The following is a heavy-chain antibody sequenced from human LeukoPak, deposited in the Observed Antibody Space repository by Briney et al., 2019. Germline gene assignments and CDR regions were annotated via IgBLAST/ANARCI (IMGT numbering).Heavy chain of an antibody. D-gene: IGHD2-8*01. J-gene: IGHJ4*02. CDR2: IRGSGGST. CDR3: AKDPDCTSGICYTFFDY. CDR1: GFTFSNYA. Sequence: GGSLRLSCAASGFTFSNYAMSWVRQASGKGLEWVSAIRGSGGSTYYADSVKGRFTISRDNSKSTLYLQMNSLRAEDTAVYYCAKDPDCTSGICYTFFDYWGQGTLVTVSS. V-gene: IGHV3-23*01.